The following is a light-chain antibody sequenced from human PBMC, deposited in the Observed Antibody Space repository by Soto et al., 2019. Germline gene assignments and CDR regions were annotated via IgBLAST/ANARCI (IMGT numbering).Light chain of an antibody. J-gene: IGLJ1*01. CDR3: SSYTDSKKLV. Sequence: QSALTQSPSASGSPGQSVTISCTGTSSDIGGYNSVSWYQQHPGKAPKVMIYDVTKRPSGVPDRFSGSKSGNTASLTVSALQDEDEADYYCSSYTDSKKLVFGTGTKLTVL. V-gene: IGLV2-8*01. CDR1: SSDIGGYNS. CDR2: DVT.